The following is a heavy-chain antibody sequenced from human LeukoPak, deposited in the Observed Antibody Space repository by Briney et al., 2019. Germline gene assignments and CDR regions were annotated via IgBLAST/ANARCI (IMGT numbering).Heavy chain of an antibody. CDR1: GGSITNYY. CDR2: IYYYGST. Sequence: SETLSLTCTVSGGSITNYYWTWIRQPPGEGLEWLAYIYYYGSTNYNPSLESRLTLTVDTSKNQFFLKLSSVTAADTAVYYCAREGAGSYGFRYIDVWGKGTTVTVS. D-gene: IGHD5-18*01. J-gene: IGHJ6*03. V-gene: IGHV4-59*01. CDR3: AREGAGSYGFRYIDV.